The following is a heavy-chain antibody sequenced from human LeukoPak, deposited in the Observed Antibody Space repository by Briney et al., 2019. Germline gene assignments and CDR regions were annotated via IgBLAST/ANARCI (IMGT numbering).Heavy chain of an antibody. CDR3: ARDYLVGAPLDS. J-gene: IGHJ4*02. V-gene: IGHV4-4*07. CDR2: MYISGST. CDR1: GVSITNYY. D-gene: IGHD1-26*01. Sequence: ASETLSLTCTVSGVSITNYYWAWIRQPAGKGLEWIGRMYISGSTNYNPSLKSRVTISIDKSKNQFSLKLTSVTAADTAVYYCARDYLVGAPLDSWGQGTLVTVSS.